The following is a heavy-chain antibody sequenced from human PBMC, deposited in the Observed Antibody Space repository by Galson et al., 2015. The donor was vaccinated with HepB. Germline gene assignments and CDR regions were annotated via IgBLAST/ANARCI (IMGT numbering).Heavy chain of an antibody. D-gene: IGHD2-2*01. CDR1: GYTFTGYY. V-gene: IGHV1-2*02. CDR3: ARLRGSTSCCYDAFDI. J-gene: IGHJ3*02. Sequence: SVKVSCKASGYTFTGYYMHWVRQAPGQGLEWMGWINPNSGGTNYAQKFQGRVTMTRDTSISTAYMELSRLRSDDTAVYYCARLRGSTSCCYDAFDIWGQGTMVTVSS. CDR2: INPNSGGT.